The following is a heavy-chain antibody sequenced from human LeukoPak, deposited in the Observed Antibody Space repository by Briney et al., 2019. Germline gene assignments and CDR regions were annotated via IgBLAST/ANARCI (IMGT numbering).Heavy chain of an antibody. CDR3: ATRSSAVAGTGGWFDP. D-gene: IGHD6-19*01. V-gene: IGHV4-34*01. J-gene: IGHJ5*02. CDR1: GGSFSGYY. Sequence: SETLSLTCAVYGGSFSGYYWSWTRQPPGKGLEWIGEINHSGSTNYNPSLKSRVTISVDTSKNQFSLKLSSVTAADTAVYYCATRSSAVAGTGGWFDPWGQGTLVTVSS. CDR2: INHSGST.